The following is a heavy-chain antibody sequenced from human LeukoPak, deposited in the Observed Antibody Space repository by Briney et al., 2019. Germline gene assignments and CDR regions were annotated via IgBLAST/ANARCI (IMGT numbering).Heavy chain of an antibody. CDR2: ISGSGGST. CDR3: AKGERASCGGECYYDY. CDR1: GFTFSSYA. Sequence: GGSLRLSCAASGFTFSSYAMSWVRQAPGKGLEWVSAISGSGGSTYYADSVKGRFTISRDNSKNTLYLQMNSLRAEDTAVYYCAKGERASCGGECYYDYWGQGTLVTVSS. J-gene: IGHJ4*02. D-gene: IGHD2-21*01. V-gene: IGHV3-23*01.